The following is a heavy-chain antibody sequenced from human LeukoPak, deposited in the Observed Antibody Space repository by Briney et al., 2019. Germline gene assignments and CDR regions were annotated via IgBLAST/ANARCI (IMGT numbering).Heavy chain of an antibody. V-gene: IGHV4-4*07. Sequence: SETLSLTCTVSGGSISNYYWSWIRQPAGKGLEWIGRIYSSGSTNFNPSLKSRVTMSVDTSKNQFSLRLSSVTAADTAAYFCARENWRSKSIDFDSWGQGTLVTVSS. CDR2: IYSSGST. J-gene: IGHJ4*02. CDR3: ARENWRSKSIDFDS. CDR1: GGSISNYY. D-gene: IGHD6-6*01.